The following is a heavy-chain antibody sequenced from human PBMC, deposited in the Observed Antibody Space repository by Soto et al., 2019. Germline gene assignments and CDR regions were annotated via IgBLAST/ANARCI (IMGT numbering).Heavy chain of an antibody. CDR1: GFTFSSYA. Sequence: GGSLRLSCAASGFTFSSYAMHWVRQAPGKGLEWVAVISYDGSNKYYADSVKGRFTISRDNSKNTLYLQMNSLRAEDTAVYYCARATRTMIAIKYWGQGTLVTVSS. CDR2: ISYDGSNK. CDR3: ARATRTMIAIKY. D-gene: IGHD3-22*01. J-gene: IGHJ4*02. V-gene: IGHV3-30-3*01.